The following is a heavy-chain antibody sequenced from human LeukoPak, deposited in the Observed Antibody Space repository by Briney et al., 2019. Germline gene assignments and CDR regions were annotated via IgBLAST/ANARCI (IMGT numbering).Heavy chain of an antibody. CDR2: IYYSGST. Sequence: SETLSLTCTVSGGSISSYYWSWIRQLPGKGLEWIGYIYYSGSTNYNPSLKSRVTISVDTSKNQFSLKLSSVTAADTAVYYCAREGIPTGDFDYWGQGTLVTVSS. CDR3: AREGIPTGDFDY. CDR1: GGSISSYY. J-gene: IGHJ4*02. D-gene: IGHD4-17*01. V-gene: IGHV4-59*01.